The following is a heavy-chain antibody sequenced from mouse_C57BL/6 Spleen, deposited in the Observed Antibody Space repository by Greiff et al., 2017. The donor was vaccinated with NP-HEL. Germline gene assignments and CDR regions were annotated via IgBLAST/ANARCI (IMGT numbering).Heavy chain of an antibody. CDR1: GFTFSSYA. CDR2: ISDGGSYT. CDR3: ARANWGAY. D-gene: IGHD4-1*01. J-gene: IGHJ3*01. V-gene: IGHV5-4*01. Sequence: EVQVVESGGGLVKPGGSLKLSCAASGFTFSSYAMSWVRQTPEKRLEWVATISDGGSYTYYPDNVKGRFTISRDNAKNNLYLQMSHLKSEDTAMYYCARANWGAYWGQGTLVTVSA.